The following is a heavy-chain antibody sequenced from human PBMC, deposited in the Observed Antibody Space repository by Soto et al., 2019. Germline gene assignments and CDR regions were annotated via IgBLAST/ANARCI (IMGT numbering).Heavy chain of an antibody. Sequence: PWGSLRLSCSASVFSCRNYAIHWFRQAPGKGLEWVAVISRDGSHKYYLDSVKGRFTISRDNSKDTVNLLMNSLRDDDSAMYYCARSRNSAVADSFDFWGQGTLVTVSS. CDR2: ISRDGSHK. J-gene: IGHJ4*02. CDR1: VFSCRNYA. CDR3: ARSRNSAVADSFDF. V-gene: IGHV3-30*04. D-gene: IGHD1-26*01.